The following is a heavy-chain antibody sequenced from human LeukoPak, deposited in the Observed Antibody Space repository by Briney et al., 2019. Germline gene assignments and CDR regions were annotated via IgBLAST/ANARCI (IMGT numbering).Heavy chain of an antibody. D-gene: IGHD5-24*01. CDR1: GFTFSRYG. V-gene: IGHV3-33*01. CDR2: IWYDGNNK. J-gene: IGHJ5*02. Sequence: GRSLRLSCAASGFTFSRYGMHWVRQAPGKGLEWVAVIWYDGNNKYYADSVKGRFTISRDNSKNALYLQMNSLRAEDTAVYYCARAERRAASNWFDPWGQGTLVTVSS. CDR3: ARAERRAASNWFDP.